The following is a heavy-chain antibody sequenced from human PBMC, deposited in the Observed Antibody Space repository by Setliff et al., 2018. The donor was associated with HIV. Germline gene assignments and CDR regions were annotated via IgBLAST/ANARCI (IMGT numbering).Heavy chain of an antibody. CDR1: GYSISSGYY. CDR3: AREDKVAGTYY. V-gene: IGHV4-38-2*01. Sequence: SETLSLTCAVSGYSISSGYYWGWIRQPPGKGLEWIGSIYHSGRTYYNPTLKSRVTISEDTSKNQFSLKLSSVTAADTAVYYCAREDKVAGTYYWGQGTLVTVSS. CDR2: IYHSGRT. D-gene: IGHD6-19*01. J-gene: IGHJ4*02.